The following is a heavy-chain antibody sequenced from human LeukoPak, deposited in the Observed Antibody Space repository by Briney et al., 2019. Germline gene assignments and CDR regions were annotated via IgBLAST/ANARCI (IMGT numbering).Heavy chain of an antibody. CDR3: ARVSIVLMVYAVFDY. V-gene: IGHV1-2*02. CDR1: GYTFTGYY. Sequence: GASVKVSCKASGYTFTGYYMHWVRQAPGQGLEWMGWINPNSGGTNYAQKFQGRVTMTRGTSISTAYMELSRLRSDDTAVYYCARVSIVLMVYAVFDYWGQGTLVTVSS. D-gene: IGHD2-8*01. CDR2: INPNSGGT. J-gene: IGHJ4*02.